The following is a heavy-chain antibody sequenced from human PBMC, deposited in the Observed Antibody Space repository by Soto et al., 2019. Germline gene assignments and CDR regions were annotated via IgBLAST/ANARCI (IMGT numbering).Heavy chain of an antibody. D-gene: IGHD3-22*01. V-gene: IGHV3-15*01. Sequence: GGSLRLSCAASGFTFSNAWMTWVRQAPGKGLEWVARFKSKPDGGATNYAAPVKDRFTISRDDSKNTLYLQMNSLKTEDTAVYHCTTDGAPKYSYDSSGYYYWGPGTLVNVSS. CDR1: GFTFSNAW. CDR3: TTDGAPKYSYDSSGYYY. CDR2: FKSKPDGGAT. J-gene: IGHJ4*02.